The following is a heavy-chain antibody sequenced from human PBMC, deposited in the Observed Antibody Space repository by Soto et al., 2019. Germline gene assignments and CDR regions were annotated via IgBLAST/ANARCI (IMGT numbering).Heavy chain of an antibody. CDR1: GGSFSGYY. V-gene: IGHV4-34*01. D-gene: IGHD2-8*02. CDR3: ARDKITGLFDY. Sequence: QVKLQQWGAGLLNPSETLSLTCAVYGGSFSGYYWTWIRQPPGTGLEWIGEINHSGSTNYNPSLKSRVTISVDTSKNQFSLKLTSVTAADTAVYYCARDKITGLFDYWGQGTLVTVSS. CDR2: INHSGST. J-gene: IGHJ4*02.